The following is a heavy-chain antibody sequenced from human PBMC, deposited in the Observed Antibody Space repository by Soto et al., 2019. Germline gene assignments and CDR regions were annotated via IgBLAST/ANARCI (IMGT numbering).Heavy chain of an antibody. V-gene: IGHV1-69*06. J-gene: IGHJ4*02. CDR3: ASERSAQYFDY. D-gene: IGHD1-26*01. CDR1: GGTFSSHG. CDR2: IIPTFGTP. Sequence: QVQLVQSGTVVQRRGSSVKVSCQASGGTFSSHGMAWVRQAPGQGLEWMGGIIPTFGTPTYAPKFQGRVTITADKSTNTAYTELSSLRSEDTGVYYCASERSAQYFDYWGQGTLITVS.